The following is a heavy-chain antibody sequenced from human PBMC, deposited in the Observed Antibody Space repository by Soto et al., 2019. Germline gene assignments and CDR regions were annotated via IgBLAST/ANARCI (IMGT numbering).Heavy chain of an antibody. J-gene: IGHJ6*02. D-gene: IGHD4-4*01. CDR1: GFTFSSYG. Sequence: QVQLVESGGGVVQPGRSLRLSCAASGFTFSSYGMHWVRQAPGTGLEWVADIWYDGSNKYYADSVKGRFTISRDNSKNTLYLQMNSLIAEDTAVYYCARDLRPTVTLIYYDYGRDVCGQGTTVTVSS. CDR3: ARDLRPTVTLIYYDYGRDV. V-gene: IGHV3-33*01. CDR2: IWYDGSNK.